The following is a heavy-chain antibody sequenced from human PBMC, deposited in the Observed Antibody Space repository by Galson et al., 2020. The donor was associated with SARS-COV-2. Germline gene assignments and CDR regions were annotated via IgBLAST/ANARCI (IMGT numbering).Heavy chain of an antibody. J-gene: IGHJ4*02. Sequence: QLGESLKISCAASGFMFSSSGMHWVRQAPGKGLEWLAYIRYDGINKYYVDFVKGRFTVSRDNSKDTLYLQMDSLRVDDTAVYYCATEWEMRIWGQGTLVTVSS. CDR3: ATEWEMRI. V-gene: IGHV3-30*02. CDR2: IRYDGINK. D-gene: IGHD1-26*01. CDR1: GFMFSSSG.